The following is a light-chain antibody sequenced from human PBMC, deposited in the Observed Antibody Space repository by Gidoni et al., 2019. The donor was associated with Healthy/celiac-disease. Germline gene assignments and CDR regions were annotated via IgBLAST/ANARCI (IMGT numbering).Light chain of an antibody. CDR2: KAS. CDR1: QSISSW. J-gene: IGKJ1*01. V-gene: IGKV1-5*03. CDR3: QQYDSYSPT. Sequence: IQMPHSPSTLSASVGDRVTITCRASQSISSWLVWYQQKPGKAPKLLIYKASSLESGVPSRFSGSGSGTEFTLTISSLQPDDFATYYCQQYDSYSPTFGQGTKVEIK.